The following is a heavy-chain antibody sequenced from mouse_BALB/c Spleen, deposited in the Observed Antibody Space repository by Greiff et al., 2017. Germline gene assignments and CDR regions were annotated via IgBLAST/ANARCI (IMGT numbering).Heavy chain of an antibody. CDR3: AGGYYNAMDY. D-gene: IGHD2-12*01. CDR1: GYSITSGYY. CDR2: ISYDGSN. Sequence: VQLKESGPGLVKPSQSLSLTCSVTGYSITSGYYWNWIRQFPGNKLEWMGYISYDGSNNYNPSLKNRISITRDTSKNQFFLKLNSVTTEDTATYYCAGGYYNAMDYWGQGTSVTVSS. J-gene: IGHJ4*01. V-gene: IGHV3-6*02.